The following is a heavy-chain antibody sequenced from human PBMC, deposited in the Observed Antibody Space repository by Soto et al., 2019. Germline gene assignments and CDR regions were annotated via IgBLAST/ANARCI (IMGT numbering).Heavy chain of an antibody. CDR2: IIPIHGTT. Sequence: KMKRSGAWLGKLGSSWRVSCTPSGGILTSNPMAWVGQAPGQGFEWMGGIIPIHGTTEYAQKFQGRVTITADESTNRATLELTGLTSEDTAVYYCARGWGLVSWGQGTLVTVSS. J-gene: IGHJ4*02. CDR3: ARGWGLVS. CDR1: GGILTSNP. D-gene: IGHD3-16*01. V-gene: IGHV1-69*01.